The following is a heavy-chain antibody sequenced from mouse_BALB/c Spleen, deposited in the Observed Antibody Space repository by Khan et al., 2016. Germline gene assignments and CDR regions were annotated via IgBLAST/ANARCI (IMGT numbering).Heavy chain of an antibody. J-gene: IGHJ4*01. Sequence: QVQLKESGPGRVAPSQSLSITCTVSGFSLTGYGVNWIRQPPGKGLAWLGMLWGDGTTDYNSALKSRLSISKDNSKRQVFLKMNSLQTDDTARYYCARDRKYGNAMHYWGQGTSVPVSS. CDR3: ARDRKYGNAMHY. D-gene: IGHD2-1*01. CDR1: GFSLTGYG. V-gene: IGHV2-6-7*01. CDR2: LWGDGTT.